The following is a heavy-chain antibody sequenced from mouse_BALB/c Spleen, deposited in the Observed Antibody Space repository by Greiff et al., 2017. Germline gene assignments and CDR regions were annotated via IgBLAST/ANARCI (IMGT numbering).Heavy chain of an antibody. Sequence: EVQLVESGGGLVQPGGSLRLSCATSGFTFTDYYMSWVRQPPGKALEWLGFIRNKANGYTTEYSASVKGRFTISRDNSQSILYLQMNTLRAEDSATYYCARDRNYGSSGVYAMDYWGQGTSVTVSS. CDR1: GFTFTDYY. D-gene: IGHD1-1*01. J-gene: IGHJ4*01. V-gene: IGHV7-3*02. CDR3: ARDRNYGSSGVYAMDY. CDR2: IRNKANGYTT.